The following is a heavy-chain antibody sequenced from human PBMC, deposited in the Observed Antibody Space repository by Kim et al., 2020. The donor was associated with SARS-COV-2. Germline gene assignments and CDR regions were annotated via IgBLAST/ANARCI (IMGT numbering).Heavy chain of an antibody. CDR3: ARDHGRTIFGVVTNDAFDI. Sequence: SVKVSCKASGGTFSSYAISWVRQAPGQGLEWMGGIIPIFGTSNYAQKFQGRVTITADESTSTAYMELSSLRSEDTAVYYCARDHGRTIFGVVTNDAFDIWGQGTMVTVSS. V-gene: IGHV1-69*13. CDR1: GGTFSSYA. CDR2: IIPIFGTS. D-gene: IGHD3-3*01. J-gene: IGHJ3*02.